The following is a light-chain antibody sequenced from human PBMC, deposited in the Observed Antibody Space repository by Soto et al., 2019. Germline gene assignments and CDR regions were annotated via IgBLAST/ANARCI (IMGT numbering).Light chain of an antibody. V-gene: IGLV2-14*01. CDR2: EVS. CDR1: SSDVGAYNF. J-gene: IGLJ1*01. Sequence: QSALTQPASVSGSPGQSITISCTGTSSDVGAYNFVSWSQQHPGKAPKLMIYEVSHRVSGVSDRFSASKSGNTASLTISGLQPGDEADYYCRSYTSRSTYVFGTGTKLTVL. CDR3: RSYTSRSTYV.